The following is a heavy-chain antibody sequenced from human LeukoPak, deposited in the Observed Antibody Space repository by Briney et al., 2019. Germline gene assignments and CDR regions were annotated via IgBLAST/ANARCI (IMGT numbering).Heavy chain of an antibody. Sequence: GGSLRLSCAASGFTFSSYAMSWVRQAPGKGLEWVSAISGSGGSTYYADSVKGRFTISRDNSKNALYLQMNSLRAEDTAVYYCAKDWVLSYYDSSGYYSDYWGQGTLVTVSS. CDR3: AKDWVLSYYDSSGYYSDY. J-gene: IGHJ4*02. CDR2: ISGSGGST. V-gene: IGHV3-23*01. CDR1: GFTFSSYA. D-gene: IGHD3-22*01.